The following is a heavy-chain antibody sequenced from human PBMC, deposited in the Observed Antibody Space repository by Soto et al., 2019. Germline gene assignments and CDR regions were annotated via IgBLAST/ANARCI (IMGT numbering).Heavy chain of an antibody. V-gene: IGHV3-30-3*01. Sequence: GGSLRLSCAASGFTFSSYAMHWVRQAPGKGLEWVAVISYDGSNKYYADSVKGRFTISRDNSKNTLYLQMNSLRAEDTAVYYCARDIRDYYGSGSYYQPLGYWGQGTLVTVSS. D-gene: IGHD3-10*01. CDR3: ARDIRDYYGSGSYYQPLGY. J-gene: IGHJ4*02. CDR1: GFTFSSYA. CDR2: ISYDGSNK.